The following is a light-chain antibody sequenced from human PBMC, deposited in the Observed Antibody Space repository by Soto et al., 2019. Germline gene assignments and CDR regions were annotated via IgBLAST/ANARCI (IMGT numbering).Light chain of an antibody. V-gene: IGKV4-1*01. CDR1: QSVLYSSNNKNY. Sequence: DIVMTQSPDSLAVSLGERATINCKSSQSVLYSSNNKNYLAWYQQKAGQPPKLLIYWASTWQSGVPDRFSGSGSETDFTLNSSSLQAEDVAIYYCQQYYKPPLTFGGGTKVEIK. CDR3: QQYYKPPLT. J-gene: IGKJ4*01. CDR2: WAS.